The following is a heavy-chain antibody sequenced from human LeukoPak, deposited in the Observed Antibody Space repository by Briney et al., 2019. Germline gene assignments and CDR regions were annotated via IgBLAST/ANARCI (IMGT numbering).Heavy chain of an antibody. Sequence: PGGSLRLSCAASGFTFGTYWMGWVRQAPGKGLEWVSVIYSGGSTYYADSVKGRFTISRDNSKNTLYLQMNSLRAEDTAVYYCASFRSPRTWGQGTLVTVSS. CDR3: ASFRSPRT. V-gene: IGHV3-53*01. CDR2: IYSGGST. D-gene: IGHD3-10*01. CDR1: GFTFGTYW. J-gene: IGHJ5*02.